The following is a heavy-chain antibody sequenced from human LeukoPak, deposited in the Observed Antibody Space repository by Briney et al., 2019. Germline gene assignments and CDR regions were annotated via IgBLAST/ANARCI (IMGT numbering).Heavy chain of an antibody. J-gene: IGHJ4*02. CDR2: MRYDGSNK. D-gene: IGHD5-18*01. V-gene: IGHV3-30*02. CDR1: GFTFSSHG. Sequence: GGSLRLSCAASGFTFSSHGMHWVRQAPGKGLEWVAFMRYDGSNKYYADSVKGRITISRDNARNSLYLQMNNLKPEDTAVYYCAREGYNYGLSYSYHFDYWGQGVLVTVSA. CDR3: AREGYNYGLSYSYHFDY.